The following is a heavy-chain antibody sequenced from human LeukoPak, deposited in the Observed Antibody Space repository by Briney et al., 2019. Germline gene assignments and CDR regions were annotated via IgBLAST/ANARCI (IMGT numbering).Heavy chain of an antibody. Sequence: SVKVSCKASGGTFSSYAISWVRQAPGQGLEWMGGIIPIFGTASYAQKFQGRVTITADKSTSTAYMELSSLRSEDTAVYYCAREAPPPDYDFWSGYFPSRYFDYWGQGTLVTVSS. CDR1: GGTFSSYA. CDR3: AREAPPPDYDFWSGYFPSRYFDY. J-gene: IGHJ4*02. V-gene: IGHV1-69*06. CDR2: IIPIFGTA. D-gene: IGHD3-3*01.